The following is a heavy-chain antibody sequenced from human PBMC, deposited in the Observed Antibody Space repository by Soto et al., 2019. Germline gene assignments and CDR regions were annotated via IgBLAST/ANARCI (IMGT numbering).Heavy chain of an antibody. CDR2: ISYDGSNK. Sequence: GGSLRLSCAASGFTFSSYGMHWVRQAPGKGLEWVAVISYDGSNKYYADSVKGRFTISRDNSKNTLYLQMNSLRAEDTAVYYCAKARGIVVVTWSFDPWGQGTLVTVSS. D-gene: IGHD2-21*02. J-gene: IGHJ5*02. CDR3: AKARGIVVVTWSFDP. CDR1: GFTFSSYG. V-gene: IGHV3-30*18.